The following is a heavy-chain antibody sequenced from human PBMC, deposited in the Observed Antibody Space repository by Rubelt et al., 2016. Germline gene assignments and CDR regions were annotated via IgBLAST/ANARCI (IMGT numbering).Heavy chain of an antibody. CDR3: AGDESATRRGFFLDY. D-gene: IGHD1-14*01. CDR2: IYYSGNT. J-gene: IGHJ4*02. Sequence: QLQLQESGPGLVKPSETLSLTCTVSGGSISSAGYYWGWIRQPPGKGLEWIGTIYYSGNTYYSPSLKSRFTISLDTSENQFARKLTSVAAVYTAVYYGAGDESATRRGFFLDYWGQGTLVTVSS. CDR1: GGSISSAGYY. V-gene: IGHV4-39*02.